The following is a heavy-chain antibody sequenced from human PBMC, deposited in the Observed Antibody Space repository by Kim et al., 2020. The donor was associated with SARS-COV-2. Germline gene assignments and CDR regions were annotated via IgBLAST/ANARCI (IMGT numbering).Heavy chain of an antibody. V-gene: IGHV4-30-4*01. J-gene: IGHJ6*03. CDR1: GGSISSGDYY. Sequence: SETLSLTCTVSGGSISSGDYYWSWIRQPPGKGLEWIGYIYYSGSTYYNPSLKSRVTISVDTSKNQFSLKLSSVTAADTAVYYCARSIESTCGWSGYPYEYYIDVWGQGTPVTVSS. CDR2: IYYSGST. CDR3: ARSIESTCGWSGYPYEYYIDV. D-gene: IGHD3-3*01.